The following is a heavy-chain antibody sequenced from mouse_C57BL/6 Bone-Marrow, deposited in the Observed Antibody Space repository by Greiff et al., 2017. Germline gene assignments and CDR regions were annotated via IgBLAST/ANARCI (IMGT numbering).Heavy chain of an antibody. Sequence: VQLVESGPVLVKPGASVKMSCKASGYTFTDYYMNWVKQSHGKSLEWIGVINPYNGGTSYNQKFKGKATLTVDKSSSTAYMELNSLTSEDSAVYYCARSPLYYGSSGWFAYWGQGTLVTVSA. CDR3: ARSPLYYGSSGWFAY. CDR2: INPYNGGT. D-gene: IGHD1-1*01. CDR1: GYTFTDYY. J-gene: IGHJ3*01. V-gene: IGHV1-19*01.